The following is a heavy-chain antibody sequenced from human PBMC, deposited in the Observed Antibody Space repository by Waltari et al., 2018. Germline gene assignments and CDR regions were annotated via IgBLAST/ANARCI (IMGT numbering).Heavy chain of an antibody. CDR2: FDPEDGET. Sequence: QVQLVQSGAEVKKPGASVKVSCKVSGYTLTELSMHWVRQAPGKGLEWMGGFDPEDGETSYEQKFQGRVTMTEDTSTDTAYMELSSLRSEDTAVYYCATTPKRDTYYYDGMDVWGQGTTVTVSS. CDR1: GYTLTELS. CDR3: ATTPKRDTYYYDGMDV. V-gene: IGHV1-24*01. D-gene: IGHD2-15*01. J-gene: IGHJ6*02.